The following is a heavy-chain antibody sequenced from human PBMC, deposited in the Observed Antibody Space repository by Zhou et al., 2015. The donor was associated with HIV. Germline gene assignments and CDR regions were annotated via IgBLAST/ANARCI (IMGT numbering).Heavy chain of an antibody. CDR3: ASGTDDFWSGYYTANQAYYYYMDV. D-gene: IGHD3-3*01. CDR1: GGTLSSYA. Sequence: QVQLVQSGAEVKKPGSSVTVSCKASGGTLSSYAISWVRQAPGRGLEWMGGITPTFGTANYAQQFEGRVTITADESTSTAYMELSSLRSEDTAVYYCASGTDDFWSGYYTANQAYYYYMDVWGKGTTVTVSS. CDR2: ITPTFGTA. J-gene: IGHJ6*03. V-gene: IGHV1-69*01.